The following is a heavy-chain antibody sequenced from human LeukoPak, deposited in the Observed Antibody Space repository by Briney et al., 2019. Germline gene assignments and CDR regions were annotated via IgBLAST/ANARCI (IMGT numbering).Heavy chain of an antibody. CDR2: IYPGDSDT. J-gene: IGHJ6*02. V-gene: IGHV5-51*01. D-gene: IGHD6-13*01. Sequence: GESLKISCKGSGYSFTSYWIGWVRQMPGKGLEWMGIIYPGDSDTRYSPSFQGQVTISADKSISTAYLQWSSLKASDTAMYYCARSIAAAPHYYYYGMDVWGQGTTVTVSS. CDR3: ARSIAAAPHYYYYGMDV. CDR1: GYSFTSYW.